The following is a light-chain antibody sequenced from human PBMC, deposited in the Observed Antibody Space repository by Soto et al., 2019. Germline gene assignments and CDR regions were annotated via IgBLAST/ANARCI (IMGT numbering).Light chain of an antibody. CDR2: AAS. J-gene: IGKJ3*01. CDR3: QQLNSYPP. CDR1: QGISSY. Sequence: DIQLTQSPSFLSASVGDRVTITCRASQGISSYLAWYQQKPGKAPKLLIYAASTLQSGVPSRFSGSGSGTEFTLTISSLQPEDFXTYXCQQLNSYPPFGPGTKVDIK. V-gene: IGKV1-9*01.